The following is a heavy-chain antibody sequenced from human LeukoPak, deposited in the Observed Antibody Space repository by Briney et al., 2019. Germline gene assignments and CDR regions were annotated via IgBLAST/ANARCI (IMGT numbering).Heavy chain of an antibody. Sequence: GGSLRLSCAASGFTFSSYAMHWVRQAPGKGLEWVAVISYDGSNKYYADSVKGRFTISRDNSKNTLYLQMNSLRAEDTAVYYCARGLAAGIYLAFDYWGQGTPVTVSS. D-gene: IGHD6-13*01. V-gene: IGHV3-30-3*01. J-gene: IGHJ4*02. CDR1: GFTFSSYA. CDR3: ARGLAAGIYLAFDY. CDR2: ISYDGSNK.